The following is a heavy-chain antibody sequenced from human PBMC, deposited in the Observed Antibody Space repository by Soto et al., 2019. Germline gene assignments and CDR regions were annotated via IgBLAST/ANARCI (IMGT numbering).Heavy chain of an antibody. CDR1: GGTFSSYA. Sequence: QVQLVQSGAEVKKPGSSVKVSCKASGGTFSSYAISWVRQAPGQGLEWMGGIIPIFGTANYAQKFQGRVTITADESTSTAYMVLSSLRSEDTAVYYCARAAPMVRGVIITDYYYYYGMDVWGQGTTVTVSS. D-gene: IGHD3-10*01. V-gene: IGHV1-69*01. J-gene: IGHJ6*02. CDR3: ARAAPMVRGVIITDYYYYYGMDV. CDR2: IIPIFGTA.